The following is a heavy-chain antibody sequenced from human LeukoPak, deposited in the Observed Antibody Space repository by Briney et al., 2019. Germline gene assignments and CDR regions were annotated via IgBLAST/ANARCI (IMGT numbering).Heavy chain of an antibody. J-gene: IGHJ4*02. CDR1: GGSISSYY. V-gene: IGHV4-59*01. CDR3: AREYGSGPLDY. D-gene: IGHD3-10*01. Sequence: SETLPLTCTVSGGSISSYYWSWIRQPPGKGLEWIGYIYDSGRTSYNPSLKSRVTISVDTSKNQFSLKLSSVTAADTAVYYCAREYGSGPLDYWGQGTLVTVSS. CDR2: IYDSGRT.